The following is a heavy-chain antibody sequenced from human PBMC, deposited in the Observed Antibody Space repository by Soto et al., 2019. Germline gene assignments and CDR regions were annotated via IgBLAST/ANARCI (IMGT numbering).Heavy chain of an antibody. CDR3: ARPYYGSGSSDY. D-gene: IGHD3-10*01. Sequence: LSLTCTVSGGSISSSSYYWGWIRQPPGKGLEWIGSIYYSGSTYYNPSLKSRVTISVDTSKNQFSLKLSPVTAADTAVYYCARPYYGSGSSDYWGQGTLVTVSS. V-gene: IGHV4-39*01. J-gene: IGHJ4*02. CDR2: IYYSGST. CDR1: GGSISSSSYY.